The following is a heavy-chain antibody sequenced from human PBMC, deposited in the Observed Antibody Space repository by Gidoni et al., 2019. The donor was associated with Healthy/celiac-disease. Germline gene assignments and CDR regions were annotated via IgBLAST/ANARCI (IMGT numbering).Heavy chain of an antibody. V-gene: IGHV3-21*01. Sequence: EVQLVESGGGLVKPGGSLRLSCAASGFPFSSYSMNWVRQAPGKGLEWVSSISSSSSYIYYADSVKGRFTISRDNAKNSLYLQMNSLRAEDTAVYYCARDLLAVAGTPDYWGQGTLVTVSS. J-gene: IGHJ4*02. CDR3: ARDLLAVAGTPDY. D-gene: IGHD6-19*01. CDR1: GFPFSSYS. CDR2: ISSSSSYI.